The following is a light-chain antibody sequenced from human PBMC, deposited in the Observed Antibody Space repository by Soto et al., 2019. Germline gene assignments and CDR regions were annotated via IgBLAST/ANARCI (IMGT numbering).Light chain of an antibody. Sequence: QSVLTQPASVSGSPGQSITISCTGTSSDVGGYNYVSWYQLHPGKAPKLMVYEVSNRPSGVSNRFSGSKSGNTASLTISGLQAEDEADYYCSSYTGSTAYVFGTGTKVTV. J-gene: IGLJ1*01. V-gene: IGLV2-14*01. CDR2: EVS. CDR3: SSYTGSTAYV. CDR1: SSDVGGYNY.